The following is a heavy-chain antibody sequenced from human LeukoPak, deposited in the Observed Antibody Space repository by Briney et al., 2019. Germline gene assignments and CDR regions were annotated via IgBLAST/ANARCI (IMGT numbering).Heavy chain of an antibody. CDR3: ARDLFDYGSGSYYNADWYFDL. CDR2: ISAYNGNT. J-gene: IGHJ2*01. Sequence: ASVKVSCKASGGTFSSYAISWVRQAPGQGLEWMGWISAYNGNTNYAQKLQGRVTMTTDTSTSTAYMELRSLRSDDTAVYYCARDLFDYGSGSYYNADWYFDLWGRGTLVTVSS. CDR1: GGTFSSYA. V-gene: IGHV1-18*01. D-gene: IGHD3-10*01.